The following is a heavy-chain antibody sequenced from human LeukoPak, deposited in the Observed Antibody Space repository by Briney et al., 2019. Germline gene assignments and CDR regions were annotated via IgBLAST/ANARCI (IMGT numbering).Heavy chain of an antibody. Sequence: PGGSLRLSCTASGFTFSSYSMNWVRQAPGKGLESVSSIGSANSYIYYADSLKGRFTISRDNAKNSLYLQMNSLRAEDTAVYYCAGASGGNRPFDYWGQGTLITVSS. D-gene: IGHD1-14*01. CDR3: AGASGGNRPFDY. CDR1: GFTFSSYS. J-gene: IGHJ4*02. V-gene: IGHV3-21*01. CDR2: IGSANSYI.